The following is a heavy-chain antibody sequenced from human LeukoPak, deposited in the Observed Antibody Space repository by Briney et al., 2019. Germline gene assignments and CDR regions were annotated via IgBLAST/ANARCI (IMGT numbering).Heavy chain of an antibody. CDR2: IIPIFGTA. J-gene: IGHJ4*02. CDR1: GGTFSSYA. D-gene: IGHD1-26*01. CDR3: ARDLSGSYPYSPDY. V-gene: IGHV1-69*06. Sequence: SVTVSCKASGGTFSSYAISWVRQAPGQGLEWMGGIIPIFGTANYAQKFQGRVTITADKSTSTAYMELSSLRSEDTAVYYCARDLSGSYPYSPDYWGQGTLVTVSS.